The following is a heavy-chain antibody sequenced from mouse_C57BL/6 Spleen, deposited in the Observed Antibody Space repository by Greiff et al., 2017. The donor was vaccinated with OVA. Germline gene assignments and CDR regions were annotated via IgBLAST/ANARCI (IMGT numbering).Heavy chain of an antibody. CDR2: IDPSDSET. CDR3: ARGGYSNPCYFDY. CDR1: GYTFTSYW. J-gene: IGHJ2*01. D-gene: IGHD2-5*01. V-gene: IGHV1-52*01. Sequence: VQLQQSGAELVRPGSSVKLSCKASGYTFTSYWMHWVKQRPIQGLEWIGNIDPSDSETYYNQKFKDKATLTVDKSSSTAYMQMGSLTSKDSAVYYCARGGYSNPCYFDYWGKGTTLTVSS.